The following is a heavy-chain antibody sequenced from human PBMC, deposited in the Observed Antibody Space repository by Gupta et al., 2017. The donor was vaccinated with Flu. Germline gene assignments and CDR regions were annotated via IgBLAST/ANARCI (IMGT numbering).Heavy chain of an antibody. V-gene: IGHV1-8*01. CDR3: ARGRRIGRFLEWLLFAEQFDY. J-gene: IGHJ4*02. D-gene: IGHD3-3*01. CDR2: MNPNSGNT. Sequence: RQATGQGLEWIGWMNPNSGNTGYAQKFQGRVTMTRNTSISTAYMELSSLRSEDTAVYYCARGRRIGRFLEWLLFAEQFDYWGQGTLVTVSS.